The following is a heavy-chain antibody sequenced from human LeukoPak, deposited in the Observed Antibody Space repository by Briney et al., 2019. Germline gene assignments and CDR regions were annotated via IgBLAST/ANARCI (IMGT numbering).Heavy chain of an antibody. D-gene: IGHD5-18*01. CDR2: ISWNSGSI. CDR3: AKGLGYSYGYPFDY. J-gene: IGHJ4*02. V-gene: IGHV3-9*01. Sequence: PGRSLRLSSAASGFTFDDYAMHWVRQAPGKGLEWVSGISWNSGSIGYADSVKGRFTISRDNAKNSLYLQMNSLRAEDTALYYCAKGLGYSYGYPFDYWGQGTLVTVSS. CDR1: GFTFDDYA.